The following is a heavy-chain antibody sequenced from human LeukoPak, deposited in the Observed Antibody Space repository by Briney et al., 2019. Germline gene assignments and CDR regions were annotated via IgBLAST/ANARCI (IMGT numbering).Heavy chain of an antibody. V-gene: IGHV1-8*03. Sequence: ASVKVPCKASGYTFTSYDINWVRQATGQGLEWMGWMNPNSGNTGYAQKFQGRVTITRNTSISTAYMELSSLRSEDTAVYYCARDLSSGWEDYFDYWGQGTLVTVSS. CDR3: ARDLSSGWEDYFDY. J-gene: IGHJ4*02. CDR2: MNPNSGNT. D-gene: IGHD6-19*01. CDR1: GYTFTSYD.